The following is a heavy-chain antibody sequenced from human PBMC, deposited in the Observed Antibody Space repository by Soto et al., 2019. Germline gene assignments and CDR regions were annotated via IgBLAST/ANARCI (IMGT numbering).Heavy chain of an antibody. CDR3: ARVKGGTTRRAFDS. Sequence: SETLSLTCTVSGDSISSGGYYWSWIRQNPGKGLEWIGYIYDNGGAYYSPSLKGRVVISVDRSENQFSLRLSSVTAADTAVYYCARVKGGTTRRAFDSWGQGTLVTAPQ. CDR1: GDSISSGGYY. CDR2: IYDNGGA. V-gene: IGHV4-31*03. D-gene: IGHD1-7*01. J-gene: IGHJ4*02.